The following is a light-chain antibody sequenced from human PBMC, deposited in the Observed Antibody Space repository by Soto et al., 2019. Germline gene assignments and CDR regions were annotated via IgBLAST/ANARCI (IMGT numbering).Light chain of an antibody. J-gene: IGLJ2*01. CDR2: DVS. Sequence: QSALTQPPSVSGSPGQSVTISCTGPSSDVGGYNYVSWYQQHPGKAPKLMICDVSKRPSGVPDRFSGSKSGNTASLTISGLQAEDEADCYCCSYAGSYTSDVVFGGGTKLTVL. V-gene: IGLV2-11*01. CDR3: CSYAGSYTSDVV. CDR1: SSDVGGYNY.